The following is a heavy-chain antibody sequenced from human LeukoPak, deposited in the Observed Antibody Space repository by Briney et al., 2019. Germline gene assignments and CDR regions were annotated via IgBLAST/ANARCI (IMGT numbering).Heavy chain of an antibody. CDR2: IKQDGSEK. CDR1: GFSFSSFS. V-gene: IGHV3-7*04. Sequence: QAGGSLRLSCVGTGFSFSSFSMNWVRQAPGKGLEWVANIKQDGSEKYYVDSVKGRFTISRDNAKNSLYLQMNSLGAEDTAVYYCARGAGAFDIWGQGTMVTVSS. D-gene: IGHD6-19*01. CDR3: ARGAGAFDI. J-gene: IGHJ3*02.